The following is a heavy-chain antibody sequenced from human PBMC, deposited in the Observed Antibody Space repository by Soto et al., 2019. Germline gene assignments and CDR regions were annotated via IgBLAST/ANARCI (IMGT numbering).Heavy chain of an antibody. J-gene: IGHJ4*02. D-gene: IGHD6-13*01. V-gene: IGHV1-3*05. CDR1: GYTFTSYA. CDR2: INAGNGNT. CDR3: ARDSVSSWTFDY. Sequence: QVQLVQSGAEEKKPGASVKVSCKASGYTFTSYAMHWMRQAPGQRLEWMGWINAGNGNTKYSQKFQGRVTITRDTSASTAYMELSSLRSEDTAVYYCARDSVSSWTFDYWGQGTLVTVSS.